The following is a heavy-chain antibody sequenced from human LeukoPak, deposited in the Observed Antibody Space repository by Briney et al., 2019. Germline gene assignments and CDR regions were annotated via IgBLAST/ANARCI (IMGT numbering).Heavy chain of an antibody. Sequence: ASVKVSCKASGYTFTGYYMHWVRQAPGQGLEWMGWINPNSGGTNYAQKLQGRVTMTTDTSTSTAYMELRSLRSDDTAVYYCARVGIAVAGSEDYYYYYYMDVWGKGTTVTVSS. V-gene: IGHV1-2*02. D-gene: IGHD6-19*01. CDR3: ARVGIAVAGSEDYYYYYYMDV. J-gene: IGHJ6*03. CDR1: GYTFTGYY. CDR2: INPNSGGT.